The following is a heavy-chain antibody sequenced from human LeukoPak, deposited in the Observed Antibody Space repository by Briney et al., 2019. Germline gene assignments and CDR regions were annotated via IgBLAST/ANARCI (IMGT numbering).Heavy chain of an antibody. CDR1: GYTFTGYY. Sequence: ASVKVSCKASGYTFTGYYMQWVRQAPGQGLEWMGWINPNSGGTNYAQKFQGRVTMTRDTSISTAYMELSRLIYDDTAVYYCARDLHCSSTSCYYPDYGMDVWGQGTTVTVSS. D-gene: IGHD2-2*01. V-gene: IGHV1-2*02. CDR2: INPNSGGT. J-gene: IGHJ6*02. CDR3: ARDLHCSSTSCYYPDYGMDV.